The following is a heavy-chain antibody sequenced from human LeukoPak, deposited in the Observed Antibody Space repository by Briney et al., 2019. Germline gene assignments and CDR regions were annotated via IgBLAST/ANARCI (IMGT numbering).Heavy chain of an antibody. D-gene: IGHD3-3*01. J-gene: IGHJ3*02. CDR2: ISYDGSNK. CDR3: ARDYDFWSGYYLDAFDI. V-gene: IGHV3-30-3*01. CDR1: GFTFSSYA. Sequence: GGSLRLSCAASGFTFSSYAMHWVRQAPGKGLEWVAVISYDGSNKYYADSVKGRFTISRDNSKNTLYLQMNSLRAEDTAVYYCARDYDFWSGYYLDAFDIWGQGTMVTVSS.